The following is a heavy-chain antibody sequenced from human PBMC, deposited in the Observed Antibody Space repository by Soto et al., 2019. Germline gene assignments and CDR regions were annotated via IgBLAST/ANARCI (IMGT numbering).Heavy chain of an antibody. CDR2: TRNKANSYTT. V-gene: IGHV3-72*01. D-gene: IGHD2-8*01. CDR1: GFTFSDHY. CDR3: ARGYCSNGVCYRYIDL. J-gene: IGHJ2*01. Sequence: AGGSLRLSCAASGFTFSDHYMDWVRQAPGKGLEWVGRTRNKANSYTTEYAASVKGRFTISRDDSKNSLYLQMNSLKTEDTAVYYCARGYCSNGVCYRYIDLWGRGTLVTVSS.